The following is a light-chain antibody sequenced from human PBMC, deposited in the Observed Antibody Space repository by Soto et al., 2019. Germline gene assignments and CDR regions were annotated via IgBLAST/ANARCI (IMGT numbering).Light chain of an antibody. CDR2: DAY. CDR3: QQYNTYRR. CDR1: QSINTW. V-gene: IGKV1-5*01. Sequence: DIQMTQSPSTLSASVGHRVTITCRASQSINTWLAWYQQRPGRAPKLLIYDAYNLQSGVPSRFSGSGAPTEFTLTNSILQPHDSASYYCQQYNTYRRLGQGTKVEIK. J-gene: IGKJ1*01.